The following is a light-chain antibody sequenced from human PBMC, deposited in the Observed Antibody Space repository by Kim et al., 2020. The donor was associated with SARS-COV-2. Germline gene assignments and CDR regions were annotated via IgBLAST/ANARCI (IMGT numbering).Light chain of an antibody. Sequence: EIELTQSPATLSLSPGKRATLSCRASQSIGSSLAWYQQKPGQVPRLLIYDASSGATGIPARFSGSGSGTDFTLTISILEPEDFAIYYCQHRTNWPETFGQGTKVDIK. CDR1: QSIGSS. CDR2: DAS. V-gene: IGKV3-11*01. J-gene: IGKJ1*01. CDR3: QHRTNWPET.